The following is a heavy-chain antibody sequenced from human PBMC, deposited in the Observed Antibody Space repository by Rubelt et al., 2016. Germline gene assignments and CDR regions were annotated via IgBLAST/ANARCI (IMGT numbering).Heavy chain of an antibody. Sequence: SGFTFDDYGMRWVRQAPGKGLEWVSGINWNGGSTGYADSVKGRFTISRDNAKNSLYLQMNSLRAEDTALYYCARALRGSQYYYYYYMDVWGKGTTVTVSS. J-gene: IGHJ6*03. V-gene: IGHV3-20*03. CDR3: ARALRGSQYYYYYYMDV. D-gene: IGHD2-15*01. CDR2: INWNGGST. CDR1: GFTFDDYG.